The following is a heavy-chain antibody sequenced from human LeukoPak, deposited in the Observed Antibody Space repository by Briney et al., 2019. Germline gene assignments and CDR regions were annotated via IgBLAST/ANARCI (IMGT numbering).Heavy chain of an antibody. CDR3: ASSIAVAAAFDY. D-gene: IGHD6-19*01. Sequence: SETLSLTCTVPGGSISSYYWSWIRQPAGKGLEWIGRIYTSGSTNYNPSLKSRVTMSVDTSKNQFSLKLSSVTAADTAVYYCASSIAVAAAFDYWGQGTLVTVSS. CDR1: GGSISSYY. CDR2: IYTSGST. V-gene: IGHV4-4*07. J-gene: IGHJ4*02.